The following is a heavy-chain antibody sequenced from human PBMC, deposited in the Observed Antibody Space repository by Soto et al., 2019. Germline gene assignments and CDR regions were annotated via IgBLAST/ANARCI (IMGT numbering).Heavy chain of an antibody. J-gene: IGHJ4*02. CDR3: AKDRDGSHSGIYYDLDH. D-gene: IGHD1-26*01. Sequence: QVQLVESGGGVVQPERSLRLACVASGFSFNSYGMHWVRQAPGKGLEWVAAISYDGSKKDYLDSVKGRFPISRDNSKNARYLQMDSLRDGDTAVYSCAKDRDGSHSGIYYDLDHWGQGNLVTVSS. CDR1: GFSFNSYG. V-gene: IGHV3-30*18. CDR2: ISYDGSKK.